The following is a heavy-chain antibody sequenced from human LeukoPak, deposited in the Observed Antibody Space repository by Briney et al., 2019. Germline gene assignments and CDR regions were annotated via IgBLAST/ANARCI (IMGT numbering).Heavy chain of an antibody. CDR2: IYSGSNT. V-gene: IGHV3-66*01. CDR3: ARESSGSYFFY. J-gene: IGHJ4*02. D-gene: IGHD1-26*01. CDR1: GFTFSSYA. Sequence: GSLRLSCAASGFTFSSYAMSWVRQAPGKGLEWVSVIYSGSNTYYADSVKGRFTISRDNSKNALYLQMNSLRVEDTAVYYCARESSGSYFFYWGQGTLVTVSS.